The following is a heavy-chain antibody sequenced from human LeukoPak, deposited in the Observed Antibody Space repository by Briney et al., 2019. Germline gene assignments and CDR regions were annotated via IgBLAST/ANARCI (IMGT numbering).Heavy chain of an antibody. CDR1: GFTFSSYW. D-gene: IGHD3-10*01. CDR3: ANGPMVRGVIILNYFDY. Sequence: GGSLRLSCAASGFTFSSYWMSWVRQAPGKGLEWVANIKQDGSEKYYVDSVKGRFTISRDNSKNTLYLQMNSLRAEDTAVYYCANGPMVRGVIILNYFDYWGQGTLVTVSS. CDR2: IKQDGSEK. J-gene: IGHJ4*02. V-gene: IGHV3-7*03.